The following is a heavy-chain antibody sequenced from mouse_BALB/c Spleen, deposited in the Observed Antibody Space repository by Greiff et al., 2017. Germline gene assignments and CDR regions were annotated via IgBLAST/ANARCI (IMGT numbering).Heavy chain of an antibody. D-gene: IGHD1-1*01. CDR1: GFTFSSFG. Sequence: EVQLKESGGGLVQPGGSRKLSCAASGFTFSSFGMHWVRQAPEKGLEWVAYISSGSSTIYYADTVKGRFTISRDNPKNTLFLQMTSLRSEDTAMYYCARYGYYYGSSDWYFDVWGAGTTVTVSS. CDR3: ARYGYYYGSSDWYFDV. V-gene: IGHV5-17*02. CDR2: ISSGSSTI. J-gene: IGHJ1*01.